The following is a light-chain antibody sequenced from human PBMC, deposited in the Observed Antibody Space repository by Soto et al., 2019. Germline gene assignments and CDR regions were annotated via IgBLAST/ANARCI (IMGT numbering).Light chain of an antibody. CDR1: QSIGNF. Sequence: IQMPQSPSSLYTFVGDSGTIACRASQSIGNFVNWYQQRPGKAPELLIYAASKLKSGVPSRFSGSGSGTAFTLTISRLRPADVATYYCQQTYSTWTFGQGTKVDI. V-gene: IGKV1-39*01. CDR2: AAS. CDR3: QQTYSTWT. J-gene: IGKJ1*01.